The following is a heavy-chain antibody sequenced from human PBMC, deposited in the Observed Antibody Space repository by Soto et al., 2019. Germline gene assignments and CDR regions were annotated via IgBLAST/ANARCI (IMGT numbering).Heavy chain of an antibody. D-gene: IGHD3-3*01. CDR1: GFTFSSYS. V-gene: IGHV3-21*01. CDR3: ARDAYYDFWSGYYYYFDY. J-gene: IGHJ4*02. CDR2: ISSSSSYI. Sequence: EVQLVESGGGLVKPGGSLRLSCAASGFTFSSYSMNWVRQAPGKRLEWVSSISSSSSYIYYADSVKGRVTISRDNAKNSMYRQLSSVRAEDTAVYYCARDAYYDFWSGYYYYFDYWGQGTLVTVSS.